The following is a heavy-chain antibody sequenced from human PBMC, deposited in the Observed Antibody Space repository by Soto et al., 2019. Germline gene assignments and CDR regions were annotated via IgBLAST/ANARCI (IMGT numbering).Heavy chain of an antibody. CDR1: GYTFTSYA. CDR3: AREAEFHYYDSSGSGWFDP. CDR2: INAGNGNT. D-gene: IGHD3-22*01. Sequence: VASVKVSCKASGYTFTSYAMHWVRQAPGQRLEWMGWINAGNGNTKYSQKFQGRVTITRDTSASTAYMELSSLRSEDTAVYYCAREAEFHYYDSSGSGWFDPWGQGTLVTVSS. J-gene: IGHJ5*02. V-gene: IGHV1-3*01.